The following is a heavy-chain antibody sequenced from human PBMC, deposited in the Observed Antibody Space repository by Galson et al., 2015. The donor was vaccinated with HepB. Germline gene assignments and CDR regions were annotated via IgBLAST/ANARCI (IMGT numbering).Heavy chain of an antibody. CDR3: ARHGSSSWSYWYFDL. D-gene: IGHD6-13*01. V-gene: IGHV4-59*08. CDR2: IYYSGST. CDR1: GGSISSYY. Sequence: TLSLTCTVSGGSISSYYWSWIRQPPGKGLEWIGSIYYSGSTNYNPSLKSRLTMSLDTSKNQFSLKLSSVTAADTAVYYCARHGSSSWSYWYFDLWGRGTLVTVSS. J-gene: IGHJ2*01.